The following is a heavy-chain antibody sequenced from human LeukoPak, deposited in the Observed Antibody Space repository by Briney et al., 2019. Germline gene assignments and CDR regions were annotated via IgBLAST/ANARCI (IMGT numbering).Heavy chain of an antibody. CDR1: GYTFTGYY. Sequence: ASVKVSCKASGYTFTGYYMHCVRQAPGQGLEWMGRITPNSGATNYAQKFQGRVTITRNTSISTAYMELSMLRCDGIAVYYCARDWAINGTTRKELNYWGQGTLVTVSS. CDR3: ARDWAINGTTRKELNY. CDR2: ITPNSGAT. D-gene: IGHD1-7*01. J-gene: IGHJ4*02. V-gene: IGHV1-2*06.